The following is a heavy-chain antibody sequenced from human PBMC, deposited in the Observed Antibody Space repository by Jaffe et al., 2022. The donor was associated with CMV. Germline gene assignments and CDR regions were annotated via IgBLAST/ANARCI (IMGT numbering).Heavy chain of an antibody. CDR2: ISSSGSTI. D-gene: IGHD5-18*01. V-gene: IGHV3-48*03. J-gene: IGHJ6*03. Sequence: EVQLVESGGGLVQPGGSLRLSCAASGFTFSSYEMNWVRQAPGKGLEWVSYISSSGSTIYYADSVKGRFTISRDNAKNSLYLQMNSLRAEDTAVYYCAREAAMTQPYYYYMDVWGKGTTVTVSS. CDR1: GFTFSSYE. CDR3: AREAAMTQPYYYYMDV.